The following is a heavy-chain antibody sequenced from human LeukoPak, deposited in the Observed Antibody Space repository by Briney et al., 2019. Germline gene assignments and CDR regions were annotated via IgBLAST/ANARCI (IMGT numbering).Heavy chain of an antibody. Sequence: RASAKVFWKASGYPFTSYVINLVRQDTGQGLEWMGWMNADSGNTGYAWKCQGRDTMTRNPAISPAYMELSSLRSEDTAVYYCAILLLYFCWARVDAFDIWGQGTMVTVSS. CDR1: GYPFTSYV. CDR2: MNADSGNT. V-gene: IGHV1-8*01. D-gene: IGHD3-9*01. J-gene: IGHJ3*02. CDR3: AILLLYFCWARVDAFDI.